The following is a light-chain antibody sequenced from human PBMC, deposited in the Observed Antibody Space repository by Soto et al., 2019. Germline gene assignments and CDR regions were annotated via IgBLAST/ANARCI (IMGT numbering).Light chain of an antibody. CDR3: QQYGSSPLT. CDR2: GAS. J-gene: IGKJ4*01. CDR1: QSVSSIY. V-gene: IGKV3-20*01. Sequence: EIVLTQSPGTLSLSPEERATLSCRASQSVSSIYLGWYQQKPGQAPRLLIYGASTRATGIPDRFSGSGSGTDFTLTISRLEPEDFAVYYCQQYGSSPLTFGGGTKVEIK.